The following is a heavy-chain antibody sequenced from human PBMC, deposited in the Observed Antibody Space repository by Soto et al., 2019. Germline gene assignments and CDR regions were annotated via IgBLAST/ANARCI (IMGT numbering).Heavy chain of an antibody. J-gene: IGHJ6*02. CDR3: ARSQGSSTSLEIYYYYYYGMDV. D-gene: IGHD2-2*01. V-gene: IGHV1-69*01. CDR1: GGTFSSYA. Sequence: QVQLVQSGAEVKKPGSSVKVSCKASGGTFSSYAISWVRQAPGQGLEWMGGIIPISDTTNYAQKFQGRVTITADESTSTAYTGLSSLRSEDTAVYYCARSQGSSTSLEIYYYYYYGMDVWGQGTTVTVSS. CDR2: IIPISDTT.